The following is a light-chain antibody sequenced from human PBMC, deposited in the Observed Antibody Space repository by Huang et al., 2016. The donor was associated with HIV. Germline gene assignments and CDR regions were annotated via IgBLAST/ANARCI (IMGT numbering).Light chain of an antibody. V-gene: IGKV1-33*01. CDR1: QDISNY. CDR2: DAS. J-gene: IGKJ4*01. Sequence: DIQMTQSPSSLSASVGDRVTITCQASQDISNYLNWYQQKPGKAPKLLIYDASNLETGVPSRFSGSGSGTDCTFTINSLQPEDVARYYCQQYENGLTFGGGTKVEI. CDR3: QQYENGLT.